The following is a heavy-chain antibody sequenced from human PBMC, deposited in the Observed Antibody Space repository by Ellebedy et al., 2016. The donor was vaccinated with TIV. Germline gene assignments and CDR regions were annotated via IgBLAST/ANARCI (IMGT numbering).Heavy chain of an antibody. CDR3: ARSVMKVVTAAPLGY. J-gene: IGHJ4*02. CDR1: GYTFTGHY. CDR2: HNVACTDT. D-gene: IGHD3-22*01. V-gene: IGHV1-2*02. Sequence: AASVKVSCKASGYTFTGHYIHWVRQAPGQGLEWMGWHNVACTDTNYAQRFRDRVTMTRDTSISTAYMDLSRLTSDDTAVYYCARSVMKVVTAAPLGYWGQGTLVTVSS.